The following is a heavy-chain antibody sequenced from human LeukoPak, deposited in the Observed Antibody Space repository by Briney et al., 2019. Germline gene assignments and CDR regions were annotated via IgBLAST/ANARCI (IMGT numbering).Heavy chain of an antibody. D-gene: IGHD3-3*01. CDR3: AKDPRTIFGVVSAAEFDY. V-gene: IGHV3-30-3*01. CDR1: GFTFSSYA. CDR2: ISYDGSNK. Sequence: GGSLRLSCAASGFTFSSYAMHWVRQAPGKGLEWVAVISYDGSNKYYADSVKGRFTISRDNSKNTLYLQMNSLRAEDTAVYYCAKDPRTIFGVVSAAEFDYWGQGTLVTVSS. J-gene: IGHJ4*02.